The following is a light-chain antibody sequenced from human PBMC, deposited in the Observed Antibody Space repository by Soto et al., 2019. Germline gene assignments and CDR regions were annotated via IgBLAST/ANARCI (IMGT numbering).Light chain of an antibody. CDR1: QSVSNNY. CDR3: QQYGSSPNT. J-gene: IGKJ1*01. V-gene: IGKV3-20*01. CDR2: GAS. Sequence: PGDRATLSCRASQSVSNNYLAWFQQKPGQAPRLLMYGASSRASGIPDRFSGSGSGTDFTLTISRLEPEDFAVYYCQQYGSSPNTFGQGTKVDIK.